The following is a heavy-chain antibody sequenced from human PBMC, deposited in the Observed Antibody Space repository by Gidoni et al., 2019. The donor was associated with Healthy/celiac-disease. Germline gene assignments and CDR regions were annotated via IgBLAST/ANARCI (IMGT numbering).Heavy chain of an antibody. CDR2: ISSSGSTI. Sequence: EVQLVESGGGLVQPGGSLRLSCAASGFTFSIYEMNWVRQAPGKGLEWVSYISSSGSTIYYADSVKGRFTISRDNAKNSLYLQMNSLRAEDTAVYYCARDWVRRGYSPWGQGTLVTVSS. CDR3: ARDWVRRGYSP. CDR1: GFTFSIYE. D-gene: IGHD5-18*01. J-gene: IGHJ5*02. V-gene: IGHV3-48*03.